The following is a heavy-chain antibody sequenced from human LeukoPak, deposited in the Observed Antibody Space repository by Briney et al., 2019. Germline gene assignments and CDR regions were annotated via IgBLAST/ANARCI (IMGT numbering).Heavy chain of an antibody. CDR3: ARGRYYYDSGGYQFPYYYMDV. Sequence: PWETLSLTCTVSGGSISINSYYWGWIRQPPGKGLEWIGSIYHSGSTYYNPSLRSRLTISVDTSKNQFSLNLSSVTAADTAVYYCARGRYYYDSGGYQFPYYYMDVWGKGTTVTVSS. CDR2: IYHSGST. D-gene: IGHD3-22*01. J-gene: IGHJ6*03. CDR1: GGSISINSYY. V-gene: IGHV4-39*01.